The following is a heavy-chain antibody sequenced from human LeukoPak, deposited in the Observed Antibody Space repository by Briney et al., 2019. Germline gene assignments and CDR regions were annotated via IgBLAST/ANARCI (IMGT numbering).Heavy chain of an antibody. CDR1: GFTFSSYW. J-gene: IGHJ3*02. V-gene: IGHV3-7*01. D-gene: IGHD3-22*01. CDR3: ARDRGSSSGYYFDAFDI. CDR2: IKQDGSEK. Sequence: GGSLRLSCAASGFTFSSYWMSWVRQAPGKGLEWLANIKQDGSEKYYVDSVKGRFTISRDNAKNSLYLQMNSLRAEDTAVYYCARDRGSSSGYYFDAFDIWGQGTMVTVSS.